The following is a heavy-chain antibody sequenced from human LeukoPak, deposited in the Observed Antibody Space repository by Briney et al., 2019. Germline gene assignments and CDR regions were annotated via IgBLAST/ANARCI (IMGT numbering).Heavy chain of an antibody. CDR3: AKHSGTRGWYNDY. D-gene: IGHD6-19*01. Sequence: GGSLRLSCAASGFTFSSYAMTWVSQAPGRGLEWVSGISDSGGGSYYADSVKGRFTISRENSKNTLYLQMNSLRADDTAVYYCAKHSGTRGWYNDYWGQGTLVTVSS. J-gene: IGHJ4*02. CDR1: GFTFSSYA. V-gene: IGHV3-23*01. CDR2: ISDSGGGS.